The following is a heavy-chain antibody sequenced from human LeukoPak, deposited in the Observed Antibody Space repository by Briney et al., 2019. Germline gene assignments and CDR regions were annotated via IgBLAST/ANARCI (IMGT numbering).Heavy chain of an antibody. J-gene: IGHJ4*02. D-gene: IGHD1-26*01. CDR2: INHSGST. Sequence: SETLSLTCAVYGGSFSGYYWSWIRQPPGKGLEWIGEINHSGSTNYNPSLKSRVTISVDTSKNQFSLKPSSVTAADTAVYYCARGGRTIPVYYFDYWGQGTLVTVSS. V-gene: IGHV4-34*01. CDR3: ARGGRTIPVYYFDY. CDR1: GGSFSGYY.